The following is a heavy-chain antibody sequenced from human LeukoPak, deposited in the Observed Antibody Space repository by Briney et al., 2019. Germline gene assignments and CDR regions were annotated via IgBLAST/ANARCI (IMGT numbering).Heavy chain of an antibody. V-gene: IGHV4-31*03. Sequence: SETLSLTCTVSGGSISSGGYYWSWIRQHPGKGLEWIGYIYYSGSTYYNPSLKSRVTISVDTSKNQFSLKLSSVTAADTAVYYCAREHYDSSGYFLPWGQGTLVTVSS. CDR3: AREHYDSSGYFLP. CDR1: GGSISSGGYY. J-gene: IGHJ4*02. CDR2: IYYSGST. D-gene: IGHD3-22*01.